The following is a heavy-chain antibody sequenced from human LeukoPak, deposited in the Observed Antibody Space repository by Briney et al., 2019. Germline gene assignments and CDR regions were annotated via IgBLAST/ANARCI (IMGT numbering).Heavy chain of an antibody. Sequence: GGSLRLSCAASGFTFSSYAMSWVRQAPEKGLEWVSAISGSGVSTYYADSVKGRFTISRDTSKNTLNLQMNSLRVEDTAVYYCARDVSRGYLRPLDVWGQGTTVTVSS. CDR3: ARDVSRGYLRPLDV. V-gene: IGHV3-23*01. J-gene: IGHJ6*02. CDR2: ISGSGVST. D-gene: IGHD5-18*01. CDR1: GFTFSSYA.